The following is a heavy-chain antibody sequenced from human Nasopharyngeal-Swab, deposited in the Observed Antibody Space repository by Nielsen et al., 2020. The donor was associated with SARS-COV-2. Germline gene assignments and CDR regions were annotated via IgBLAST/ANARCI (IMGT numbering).Heavy chain of an antibody. Sequence: ASVKVSCKASGYTFTGYYMHWVRQAPGQGLEWTGRINPNSGGTNYAQKFQGRVTMTRDTSISTAYMELSRLRSDDTAVYYCARVAGCSSTSCYSRGAFDIWGQGTMVTVSS. CDR3: ARVAGCSSTSCYSRGAFDI. CDR2: INPNSGGT. V-gene: IGHV1-2*06. CDR1: GYTFTGYY. J-gene: IGHJ3*02. D-gene: IGHD2-2*02.